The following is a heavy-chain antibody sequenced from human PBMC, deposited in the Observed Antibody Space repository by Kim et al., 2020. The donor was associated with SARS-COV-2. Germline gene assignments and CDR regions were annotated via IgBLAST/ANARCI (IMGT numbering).Heavy chain of an antibody. V-gene: IGHV3-33*05. CDR1: GFTFSSYG. CDR2: ISYDGSNK. D-gene: IGHD3-10*01. J-gene: IGHJ3*02. Sequence: GGSLRLSCAASGFTFSSYGMHWVRQAPGKGLEWVAVISYDGSNKYYADSVKGRFTISRDNSKNTLYLQMNSLRAEDTAVYYCAREIVGFYYGPTGDAFDIWGQGTMVTVSS. CDR3: AREIVGFYYGPTGDAFDI.